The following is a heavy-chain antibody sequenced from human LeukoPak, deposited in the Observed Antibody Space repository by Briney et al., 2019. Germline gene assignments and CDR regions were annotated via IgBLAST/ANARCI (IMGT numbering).Heavy chain of an antibody. CDR1: GGSFSAYY. V-gene: IGHV4-34*01. J-gene: IGHJ4*02. CDR2: INHSGST. D-gene: IGHD3-22*01. CDR3: ARRHYYDSSAYASDFDY. Sequence: ASETLSLTCAVHGGSFSAYYWSWIRQPPGKGLEWIGQINHSGSTNYNPSLKCRVTISVDTSKNQFSLKLSSVAAADTAVYYCARRHYYDSSAYASDFDYWGQGTLVTVSS.